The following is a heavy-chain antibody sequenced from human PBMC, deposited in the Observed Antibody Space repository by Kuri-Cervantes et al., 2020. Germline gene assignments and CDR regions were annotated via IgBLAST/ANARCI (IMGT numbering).Heavy chain of an antibody. CDR2: IYYSGST. CDR1: GGSFSSGSYY. J-gene: IGHJ5*02. CDR3: ARAYSSSSYVWLDP. V-gene: IGHV4-61*01. Sequence: SQTLSLTCAVYGGSFSSGSYYWSWIRQPPGKGLEWIGYIYYSGSTNYNPSLKSRVTITVDTSKNQFSLKLSSVTAADTAVYYCARAYSSSSYVWLDPWGQGTLVTVSS. D-gene: IGHD6-6*01.